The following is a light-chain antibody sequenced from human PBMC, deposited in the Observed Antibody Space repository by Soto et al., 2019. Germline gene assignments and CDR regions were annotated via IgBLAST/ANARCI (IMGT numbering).Light chain of an antibody. CDR3: SSYTSSSTPYV. V-gene: IGLV2-14*01. CDR1: SSDVGGYNY. J-gene: IGLJ1*01. Sequence: QSALTQPASVSGSPGQSITISCTGTSSDVGGYNYVSWYQQHPVKAPKLMIYDVTNRPSGVSDRFSGSKSGNTASLTISRLQAEDEADYYCSSYTSSSTPYVFGTGTKVTVL. CDR2: DVT.